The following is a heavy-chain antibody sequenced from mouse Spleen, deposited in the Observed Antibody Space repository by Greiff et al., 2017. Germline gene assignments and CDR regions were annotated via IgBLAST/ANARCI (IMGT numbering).Heavy chain of an antibody. D-gene: IGHD2-4*01. CDR2: IWSGGST. CDR1: GFSLTSYG. V-gene: IGHV2-2*02. J-gene: IGHJ1*01. CDR3: ARECMITTSGYFDV. Sequence: VQRVESGPGLVQPSQSLSITCTVSGFSLTSYGVHWVRQSPGKGLEWLGVIWSGGSTDYNSAFISRLSISKDNSKSPVFLKMNSLQANDTDIDDCARECMITTSGYFDVWGAGTTVTVSS.